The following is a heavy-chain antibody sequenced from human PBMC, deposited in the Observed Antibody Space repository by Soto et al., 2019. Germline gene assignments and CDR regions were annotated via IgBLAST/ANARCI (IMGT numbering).Heavy chain of an antibody. J-gene: IGHJ3*02. D-gene: IGHD5-18*01. Sequence: SVKVSCKASGFTFTSSAVQWVRQARGQRLEWIGWIVVGSGNTNYAQKFQERVTITRDMSTSTAYMELSSLRSEDTAVYYCAAERLGQLWFAFDIWGQGTMVTVSS. CDR1: GFTFTSSA. CDR2: IVVGSGNT. V-gene: IGHV1-58*01. CDR3: AAERLGQLWFAFDI.